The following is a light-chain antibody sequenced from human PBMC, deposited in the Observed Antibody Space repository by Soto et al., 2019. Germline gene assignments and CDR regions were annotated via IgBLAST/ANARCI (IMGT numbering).Light chain of an antibody. J-gene: IGKJ4*01. Sequence: EIVLTQSPATLSLSPGERATLSCRASQSVGGSYLAWYQQKPGQVPRLLIYDASTRAPGIPDRFSGSGSGTDFTLTISSLQPEDFALYYCQQRSDWPSTFGGGTKVEIK. V-gene: IGKV3-11*01. CDR2: DAS. CDR1: QSVGGSY. CDR3: QQRSDWPST.